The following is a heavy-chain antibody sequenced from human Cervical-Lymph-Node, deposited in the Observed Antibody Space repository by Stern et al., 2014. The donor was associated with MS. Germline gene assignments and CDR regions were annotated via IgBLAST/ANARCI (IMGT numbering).Heavy chain of an antibody. J-gene: IGHJ6*02. CDR2: IIPAFGTA. Sequence: QVQLVQSGAEVKKPGSSVKVSCKASGGTFSSHATSWVRQAPGPGLEWMGGIIPAFGTANYAQKFQGRVTIPAAEPTSTVYMEWSSLRLDDTAMYYCAGGGGGRISMTTAVLYGLHVWGQGTTVTVSS. V-gene: IGHV1-69*01. CDR3: AGGGGGRISMTTAVLYGLHV. D-gene: IGHD3-10*01. CDR1: GGTFSSHA.